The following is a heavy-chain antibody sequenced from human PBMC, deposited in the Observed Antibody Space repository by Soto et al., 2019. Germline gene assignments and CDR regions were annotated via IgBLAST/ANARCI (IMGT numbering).Heavy chain of an antibody. J-gene: IGHJ6*03. CDR2: ISGSGGST. Sequence: GGSLRLSCAASGFTFSSYAMSWVRQAPGKGLEWVSAISGSGGSTYYADSVKGRFTISRDNSKNTLYRQMNSLRAEDTAVYYCTIAAADDYYYSSMDVWGKGTTVTVSS. V-gene: IGHV3-23*01. CDR3: TIAAADDYYYSSMDV. CDR1: GFTFSSYA. D-gene: IGHD6-13*01.